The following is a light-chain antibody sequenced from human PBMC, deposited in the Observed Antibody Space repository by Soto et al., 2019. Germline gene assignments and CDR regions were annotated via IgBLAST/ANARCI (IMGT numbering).Light chain of an antibody. CDR2: EAS. V-gene: IGKV1-5*03. Sequence: DIQMTQSPSTLSVSVGERVTIACRASQSISSWLAWYQQKPGKAPKLLIHEASSLESGVPSRFSGSGSGTEFTLTISSLQPDDFATYYCQQYNRFSRTFGQGTKVEIK. CDR3: QQYNRFSRT. J-gene: IGKJ1*01. CDR1: QSISSW.